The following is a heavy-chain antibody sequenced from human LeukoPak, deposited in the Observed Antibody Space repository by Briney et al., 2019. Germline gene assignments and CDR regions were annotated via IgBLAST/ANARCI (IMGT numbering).Heavy chain of an antibody. CDR1: GFTFSSYS. Sequence: GGSLRLSCAASGFTFSSYSMNWVRQAPGKGLEWVSSISSSSSYIYYADSVKGRFTISRDNAKNSLYLQMNSLRAEDTAVYYCARARRDCSSTSCYTSFWFDPWGQGTLVTVSS. D-gene: IGHD2-2*02. CDR3: ARARRDCSSTSCYTSFWFDP. J-gene: IGHJ5*02. V-gene: IGHV3-21*01. CDR2: ISSSSSYI.